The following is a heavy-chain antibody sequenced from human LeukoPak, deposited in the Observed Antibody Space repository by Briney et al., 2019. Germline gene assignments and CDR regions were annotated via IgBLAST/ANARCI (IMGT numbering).Heavy chain of an antibody. V-gene: IGHV3-66*01. CDR1: GFTVSSNY. CDR2: IYSGGST. J-gene: IGHJ3*02. CDR3: ARDGTYYYDSSGYYAFDI. D-gene: IGHD3-22*01. Sequence: GGSLGLSCAASGFTVSSNYMSWVRQAPGKGLEWVSVIYSGGSTYYTDSVKGRFTISRDISENTLYLQMNSLRAEDTAVYYCARDGTYYYDSSGYYAFDIWGQGTMVTVSS.